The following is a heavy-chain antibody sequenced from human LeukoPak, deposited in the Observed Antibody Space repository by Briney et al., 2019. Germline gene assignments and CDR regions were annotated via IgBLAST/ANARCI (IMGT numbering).Heavy chain of an antibody. D-gene: IGHD1-1*01. CDR3: TRVAQSGPTGWFDP. CDR2: ISSTGSYI. CDR1: GFNLNSYM. J-gene: IGHJ5*02. Sequence: GGSLRLSCAASGFNLNSYMLNWVHQAPGKGLEWVSSISSTGSYIYYADSVKGRFTISRDNPGNVVYLQMDSLRAEGTAVYYCTRVAQSGPTGWFDPWGQGTLVTVSS. V-gene: IGHV3-21*01.